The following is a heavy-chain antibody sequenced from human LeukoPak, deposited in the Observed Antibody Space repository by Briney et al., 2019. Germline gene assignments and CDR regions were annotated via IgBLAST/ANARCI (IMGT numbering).Heavy chain of an antibody. Sequence: PGGSLRLSCAASGFTFRSYAMYWVRQAPGKGLEWVAIISYDGGYRYYADSVKGRFTISRDNSKNTLYLQMNSLRAEDTAVYYCARDRAAASGDQYYFDYWGQGTLVTVSS. D-gene: IGHD2-21*02. J-gene: IGHJ4*02. CDR3: ARDRAAASGDQYYFDY. V-gene: IGHV3-30*03. CDR2: ISYDGGYR. CDR1: GFTFRSYA.